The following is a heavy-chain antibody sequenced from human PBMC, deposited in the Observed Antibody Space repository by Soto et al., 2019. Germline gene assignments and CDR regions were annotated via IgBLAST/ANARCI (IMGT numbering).Heavy chain of an antibody. V-gene: IGHV4-39*01. CDR3: AGFVVPASRNTGFDY. Sequence: QLQLQESGPGLVKPSETLSLTCTVSGVSINTNNYYWGWVRQPPGKGLEWIGNIFYSGSTFYNPSLRSRLTISVGTSKNQFSLRLNSVTAADAAVYYCAGFVVPASRNTGFDYWGQGTLVTVSS. J-gene: IGHJ4*02. CDR2: IFYSGST. D-gene: IGHD2-15*01. CDR1: GVSINTNNYY.